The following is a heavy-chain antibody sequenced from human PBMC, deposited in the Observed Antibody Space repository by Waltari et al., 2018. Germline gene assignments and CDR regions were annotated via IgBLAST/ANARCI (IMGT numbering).Heavy chain of an antibody. D-gene: IGHD3-22*01. Sequence: QLQLQESGPGLVKPSETLSLTCTVSGGSISSSSYYWGWILQPPGKGLEWIGSIYYSGRTSYNPSLKSRVTISVDTSTNQFSLKLSSVTAADTAVYYCARDPYYDSSGYYGPLDYFDYWGQGTLVTVSS. V-gene: IGHV4-39*07. J-gene: IGHJ4*02. CDR1: GGSISSSSYY. CDR3: ARDPYYDSSGYYGPLDYFDY. CDR2: IYYSGRT.